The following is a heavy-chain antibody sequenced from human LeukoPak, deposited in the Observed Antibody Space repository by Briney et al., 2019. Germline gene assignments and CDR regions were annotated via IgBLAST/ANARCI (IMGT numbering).Heavy chain of an antibody. J-gene: IGHJ5*02. V-gene: IGHV3-30*02. CDR2: IRYDGSNK. CDR3: AKAGCSSTSCYDLNWFDP. Sequence: GGSLRLSCAASGFTFSSYGVHWVRQAPGKGLEWVAFIRYDGSNKYYADSVKGRFTISRDNSKNTLYLQMNSLRAEDTAVYYCAKAGCSSTSCYDLNWFDPWGQGTLVTVSS. CDR1: GFTFSSYG. D-gene: IGHD2-2*01.